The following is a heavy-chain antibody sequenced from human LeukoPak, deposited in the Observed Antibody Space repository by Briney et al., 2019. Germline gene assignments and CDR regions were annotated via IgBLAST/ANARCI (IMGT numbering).Heavy chain of an antibody. Sequence: PSETLSLTCTVSGGSINSALYYRAWIRQTPEQQLEWIGYIYHSGSTYYNPSLKSRVSISVDTSKNYISLKLNSVTAADTAVYYCARPRSMSTDDAFDIWGQGTMVTVSA. CDR3: ARPRSMSTDDAFDI. J-gene: IGHJ3*02. CDR1: GGSINSALYY. D-gene: IGHD4-17*01. V-gene: IGHV4-39*01. CDR2: IYHSGST.